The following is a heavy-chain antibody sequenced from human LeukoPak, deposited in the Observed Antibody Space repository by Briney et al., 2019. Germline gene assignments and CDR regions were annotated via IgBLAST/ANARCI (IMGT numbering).Heavy chain of an antibody. CDR1: GFTFSSYD. CDR3: ARGIAVAGTSYYFDY. Sequence: GGSLRLSCAASGFTFSSYDMHWVRQATGKGPEWVSAIGTAGDTYYPGSVKGRFTISRENAKNSLYLQMNSLRAEDTAVYYCARGIAVAGTSYYFDYWGQGTLVTVSS. V-gene: IGHV3-13*01. D-gene: IGHD6-19*01. J-gene: IGHJ4*02. CDR2: IGTAGDT.